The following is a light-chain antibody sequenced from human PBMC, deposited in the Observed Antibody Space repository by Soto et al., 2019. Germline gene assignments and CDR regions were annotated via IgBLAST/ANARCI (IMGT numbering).Light chain of an antibody. V-gene: IGKV3-20*01. Sequence: IVLTHSPGTLSLSPLERATLSCRASQSVGNYLAWYQHKPGQAPRLLIYASSNRATGIPDRFSGSASGTDFTLTINRLEPEDFAVYYCQLYGISPHFGQGTRLEIK. CDR3: QLYGISPH. CDR1: QSVGNY. J-gene: IGKJ5*01. CDR2: ASS.